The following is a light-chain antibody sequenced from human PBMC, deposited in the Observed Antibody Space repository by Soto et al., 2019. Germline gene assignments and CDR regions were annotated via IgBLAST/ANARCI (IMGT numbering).Light chain of an antibody. CDR3: QQYNSYRT. Sequence: DTQLTQSPSTLSASVGDRVTITCRASQSISGWLAWYQQKPGKAPKLLIYDASSLESGVPSRFSGSGSGTEFTLTISSLQPDDFATYYCQQYNSYRTFGQGTKVDIK. CDR1: QSISGW. V-gene: IGKV1-5*01. CDR2: DAS. J-gene: IGKJ1*01.